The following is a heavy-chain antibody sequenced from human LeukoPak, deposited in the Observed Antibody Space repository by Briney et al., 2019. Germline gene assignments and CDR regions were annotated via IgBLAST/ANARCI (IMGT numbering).Heavy chain of an antibody. Sequence: ASVKVSCKVSGYTLTELSMHWVRQAPGKGLEWMGGFDPEDGETIYAQKFQGRVTMTEDTSTDTAYMELSSLRSEDTAVYYCATTYYDSSGYYLPPDNWGQGTLVTVSS. D-gene: IGHD3-22*01. CDR2: FDPEDGET. J-gene: IGHJ4*02. CDR1: GYTLTELS. CDR3: ATTYYDSSGYYLPPDN. V-gene: IGHV1-24*01.